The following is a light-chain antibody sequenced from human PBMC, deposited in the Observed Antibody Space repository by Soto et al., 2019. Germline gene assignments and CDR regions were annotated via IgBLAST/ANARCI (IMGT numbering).Light chain of an antibody. CDR3: SSYTSDTSYV. V-gene: IGLV2-14*01. CDR1: SSDVGLYDY. CDR2: AVS. J-gene: IGLJ1*01. Sequence: QSALAQPASVSGSPGQSITISCTGTSSDVGLYDYVSWYQQHPGKAPQLMIYAVSNRPSGVSNRFSASKSGNTASLFISGLQAEDEADYYCSSYTSDTSYVFGSAKKVTV.